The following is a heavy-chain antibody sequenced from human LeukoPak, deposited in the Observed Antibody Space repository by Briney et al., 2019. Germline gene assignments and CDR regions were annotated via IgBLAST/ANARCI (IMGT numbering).Heavy chain of an antibody. J-gene: IGHJ6*03. CDR3: SRARRSGSYYKIYYYYMDV. V-gene: IGHV3-7*01. CDR2: IKQDGSEK. D-gene: IGHD3-10*01. Sequence: GGSLRLSCAASGFTFSSYWMSWVRQAPGKGLEWVANIKQDGSEKYYVDSVKGRFTISRDNAKNSLYLQMNSLRAEDTAVYYCSRARRSGSYYKIYYYYMDVWGKGTTVTVSS. CDR1: GFTFSSYW.